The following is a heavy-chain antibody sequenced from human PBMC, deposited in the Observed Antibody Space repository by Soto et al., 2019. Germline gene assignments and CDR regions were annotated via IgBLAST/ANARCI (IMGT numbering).Heavy chain of an antibody. V-gene: IGHV4-34*01. CDR1: GGSFSSYH. Sequence: SETLSLTCAVYGGSFSSYHWSWIRQTPGKGLEWIGEIDYTGSSNYKPSLRGRVTMSVDTSRNQFSLQLNSVTPEDTAVYYCAGSSIPYYDILTGRYYFDYWGQGTLVTVSS. CDR2: IDYTGSS. D-gene: IGHD3-9*01. J-gene: IGHJ4*02. CDR3: AGSSIPYYDILTGRYYFDY.